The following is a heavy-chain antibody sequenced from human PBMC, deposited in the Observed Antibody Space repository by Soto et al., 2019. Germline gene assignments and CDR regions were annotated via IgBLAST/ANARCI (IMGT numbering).Heavy chain of an antibody. J-gene: IGHJ6*02. V-gene: IGHV3-23*01. D-gene: IGHD3-10*01. CDR1: GFTFSYYA. Sequence: GVALRLSCLASGFTFSYYAMTWVRHVPGRGLEWVASLDGAGGSTYYADSVRGRFTISRDNSQNTLSLQMKRLTVDDTAIYYCAAPXDEYGSGVSWFTYGMDIWGQGTTVTVSS. CDR2: LDGAGGST. CDR3: AAPXDEYGSGVSWFTYGMDI.